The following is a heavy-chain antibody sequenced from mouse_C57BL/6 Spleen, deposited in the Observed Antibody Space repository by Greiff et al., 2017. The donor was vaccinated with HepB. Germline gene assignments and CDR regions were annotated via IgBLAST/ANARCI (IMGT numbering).Heavy chain of an antibody. Sequence: QVQLKESGAELARPGASVKLSCKASGYTFTSSGISWVKQSTGQGLEWIGEIYPRSGNTYYNEKFKGKATLTADKSSSTAYMELRSLTSEDSAVYFCARAGTIYDGYYGYAMDCWGQGTSGTVSS. CDR3: ARAGTIYDGYYGYAMDC. D-gene: IGHD2-3*01. CDR2: IYPRSGNT. CDR1: GYTFTSSG. J-gene: IGHJ4*01. V-gene: IGHV1-81*01.